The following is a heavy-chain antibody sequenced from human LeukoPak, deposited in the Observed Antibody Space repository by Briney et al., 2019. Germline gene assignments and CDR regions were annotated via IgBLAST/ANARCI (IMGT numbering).Heavy chain of an antibody. J-gene: IGHJ4*02. CDR3: ARVRDYGGLD. D-gene: IGHD4-23*01. Sequence: TPSETLSLTCTVSGGSISSSSYYWGWIRQPPGKGLEWIGSIYYSGSTYYNPSLKSRVTISVDTSKNQFSLKLSSVTAADTAVYYCARVRDYGGLDWGQGTLVTVSS. CDR2: IYYSGST. V-gene: IGHV4-39*07. CDR1: GGSISSSSYY.